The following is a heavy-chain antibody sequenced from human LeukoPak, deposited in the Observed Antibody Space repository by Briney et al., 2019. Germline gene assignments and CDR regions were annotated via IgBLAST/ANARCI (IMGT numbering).Heavy chain of an antibody. Sequence: SVNVSCKASGGTFSTYGVNWVRQAPGQGLEWMGGIIPIFGAANYAQKFQGRVTLTTDESTNTAYMELSSLRSEDTAVFYCAVEMTTKTAIFFDFWGQGTLVTVSS. V-gene: IGHV1-69*05. J-gene: IGHJ4*02. CDR1: GGTFSTYG. D-gene: IGHD5-24*01. CDR3: AVEMTTKTAIFFDF. CDR2: IIPIFGAA.